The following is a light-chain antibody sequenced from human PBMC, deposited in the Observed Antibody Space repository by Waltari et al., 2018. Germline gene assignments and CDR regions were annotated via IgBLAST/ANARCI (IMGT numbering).Light chain of an antibody. V-gene: IGLV3-25*03. Sequence: SYELTQPPSVSVSPGQTDTITCSGDALPTPSHFWYQQKPGQAPVLVTYKDTERPSGIPDRFSGSTSGTTVTLTISGVQAEDEADYYCQSADSTSTHVVFGGGTKLTVL. CDR3: QSADSTSTHVV. CDR1: ALPTPS. J-gene: IGLJ2*01. CDR2: KDT.